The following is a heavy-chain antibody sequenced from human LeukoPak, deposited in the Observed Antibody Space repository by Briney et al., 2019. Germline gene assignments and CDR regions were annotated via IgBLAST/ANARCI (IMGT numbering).Heavy chain of an antibody. CDR3: ARGTKIRDGYGDYDRGAFDI. Sequence: PGGSLRLSCAASGFTFSSYAMHWVRQAPGKGLEWVAVISYDGSNKYYADSVKGRFTISRDNSKNTLYLQMNSLRAEDTAVYYCARGTKIRDGYGDYDRGAFDIWGQGTMVTVSS. V-gene: IGHV3-30-3*01. CDR1: GFTFSSYA. D-gene: IGHD4-17*01. J-gene: IGHJ3*02. CDR2: ISYDGSNK.